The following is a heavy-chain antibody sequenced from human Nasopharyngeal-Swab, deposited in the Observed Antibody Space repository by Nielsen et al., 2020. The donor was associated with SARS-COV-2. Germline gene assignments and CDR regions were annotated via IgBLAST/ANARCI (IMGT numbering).Heavy chain of an antibody. CDR3: ARAYDSLDY. D-gene: IGHD3-22*01. V-gene: IGHV4-34*01. CDR2: INHSGST. J-gene: IGHJ4*02. Sequence: GSLRLSCAVYGGSFSGYYWSWIRQPTGKGLEWIGEINHSGSTNSNPSLKSRVTISVDTSKNQFSLKLSSVTAADTAVYYCARAYDSLDYWGQGTLVTVSS. CDR1: GGSFSGYY.